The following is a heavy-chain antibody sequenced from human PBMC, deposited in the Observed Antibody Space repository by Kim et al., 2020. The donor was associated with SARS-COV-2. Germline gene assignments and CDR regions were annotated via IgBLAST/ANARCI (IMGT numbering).Heavy chain of an antibody. Sequence: GGSLRLSCAASGFTFDDYAMHWVRQAPGKGLEWVSGIRWNSGSIGYADSVKGRFTISRDNAKNSLYLQMNSLRAEDTALYYCAKWGGESITMVQRGWYFDLWGRGTLVTVSS. CDR2: IRWNSGSI. CDR3: AKWGGESITMVQRGWYFDL. CDR1: GFTFDDYA. D-gene: IGHD3-10*01. J-gene: IGHJ2*01. V-gene: IGHV3-9*01.